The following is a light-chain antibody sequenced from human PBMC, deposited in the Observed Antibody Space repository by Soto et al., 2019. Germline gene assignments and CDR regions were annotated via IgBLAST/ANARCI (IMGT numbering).Light chain of an antibody. CDR3: QQCHNWPLT. CDR2: GAS. J-gene: IGKJ2*01. Sequence: EIVMTQSPATLSLSPGERAALSCRASQGISSELAWYQQKPGQPPRLLIYGASTRATGVPARFTGSGSGSDFTLTISGLQSEDFAVYYCQQCHNWPLTFGQGTMLEI. CDR1: QGISSE. V-gene: IGKV3-15*01.